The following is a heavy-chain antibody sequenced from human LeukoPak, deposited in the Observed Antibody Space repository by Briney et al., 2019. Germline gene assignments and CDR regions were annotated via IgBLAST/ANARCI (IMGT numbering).Heavy chain of an antibody. V-gene: IGHV4-39*01. CDR1: GGSISSGGYY. Sequence: KPSETLSLTCAVSGGSISSGGYYWSWIRQPPGKGLEWIGSIYYSGSTYYNPSLKSRVTISVDTSKNQFSLKLSSVTAADTAVYYCARPYDSSAYLPVTWGQGTLVTVSS. D-gene: IGHD3-22*01. CDR2: IYYSGST. J-gene: IGHJ5*02. CDR3: ARPYDSSAYLPVT.